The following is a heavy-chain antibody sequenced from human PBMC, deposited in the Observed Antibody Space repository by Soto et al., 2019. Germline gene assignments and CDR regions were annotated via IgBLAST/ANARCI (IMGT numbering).Heavy chain of an antibody. V-gene: IGHV1-69*01. CDR2: SA. J-gene: IGHJ5*02. Sequence: HVQLVQSGAEVKKPGSSVKVSCKAYGGTFSIYTISWVRQAPGQGLEWMGGSANSAQKFQGRLTVTADESTSTVYLEFSSLTSEATAVYYCAREVFPDIAWFDPWGQGTLVSVSS. CDR3: AREVFPDIAWFDP. CDR1: GGTFSIYT. D-gene: IGHD2-15*01.